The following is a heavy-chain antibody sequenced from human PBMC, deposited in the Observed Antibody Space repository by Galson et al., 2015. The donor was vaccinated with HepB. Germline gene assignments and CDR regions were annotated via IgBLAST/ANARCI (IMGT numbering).Heavy chain of an antibody. D-gene: IGHD6-13*01. Sequence: SLRLSCAGSRFSFSSYAMSWVRQAPGKGLEWVSAISASGSSTYYADSVKGRFTISRDNSDNTLYLQMISLRAGDTAVYYCAKHGSSWSYYFDYWGQGTLVTVSS. V-gene: IGHV3-23*01. CDR2: ISASGSST. CDR3: AKHGSSWSYYFDY. CDR1: RFSFSSYA. J-gene: IGHJ4*02.